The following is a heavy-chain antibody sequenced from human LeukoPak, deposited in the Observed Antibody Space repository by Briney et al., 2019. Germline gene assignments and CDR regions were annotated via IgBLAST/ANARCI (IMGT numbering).Heavy chain of an antibody. CDR1: GGSISSYY. D-gene: IGHD6-19*01. CDR2: IYYSGST. Sequence: SETLSLTCTVSGGSISSYYWSWIRQPPGKGLEWIGYIYYSGSTNYNPSLKSRVTISVETSKNQFSLKLSSVTAADTAVYYCARTAKYSSGWHAYYYYMDVWGKGTTVTVSS. CDR3: ARTAKYSSGWHAYYYYMDV. V-gene: IGHV4-59*12. J-gene: IGHJ6*03.